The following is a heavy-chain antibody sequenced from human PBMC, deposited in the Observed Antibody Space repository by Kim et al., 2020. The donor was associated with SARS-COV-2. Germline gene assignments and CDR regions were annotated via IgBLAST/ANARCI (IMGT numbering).Heavy chain of an antibody. CDR3: AKAGTYDTSSSYQRFFD. V-gene: IGHV3-23*01. CDR1: GFTFNAYA. Sequence: GGSLRLSCAASGFTFNAYAMTWVRQAPGKGLEWVSGITSSGPTTYYADAVKVRVTISRASAENTLYLQLDSMRAKDTAIDDCAKAGTYDTSSSYQRFFD. D-gene: IGHD1-26*01. CDR2: ITSSGPTT. J-gene: IGHJ4*01.